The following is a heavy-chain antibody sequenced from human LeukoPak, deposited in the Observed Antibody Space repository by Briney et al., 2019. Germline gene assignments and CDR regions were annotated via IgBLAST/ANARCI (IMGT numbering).Heavy chain of an antibody. CDR2: ISWNSGSI. V-gene: IGHV3-9*01. CDR1: GFTFDDYA. Sequence: HTGGSLRLSCAASGFTFDDYAMHWVRQAPGKGLEWVSGISWNSGSIGYADSVKGRFTISRDNAKNSLYLQMNSLRAEDTAVYYCARVLGNIVVVPAAYYMDVWGKGTTVTVSS. CDR3: ARVLGNIVVVPAAYYMDV. D-gene: IGHD2-2*01. J-gene: IGHJ6*03.